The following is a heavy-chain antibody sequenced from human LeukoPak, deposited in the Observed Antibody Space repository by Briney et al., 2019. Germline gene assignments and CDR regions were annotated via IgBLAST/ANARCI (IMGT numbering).Heavy chain of an antibody. CDR3: SNNQESYYYDSSGYYRKRFYYYGMDV. D-gene: IGHD3-22*01. CDR1: GFTFSSYA. CDR2: ISGSGGST. V-gene: IGHV3-23*01. J-gene: IGHJ6*02. Sequence: GGSLRLSCAASGFTFSSYAMSWVRQAPGKGLEGVSAISGSGGSTYYADSVKGRFTISRDNSKNTLYLQMNSLRAEDTAVYYCSNNQESYYYDSSGYYRKRFYYYGMDVRGQGTTVTVAS.